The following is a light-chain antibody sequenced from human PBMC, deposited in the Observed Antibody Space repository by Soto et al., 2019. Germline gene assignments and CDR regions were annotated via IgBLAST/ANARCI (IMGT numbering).Light chain of an antibody. CDR3: QESYTTPAVS. Sequence: DIQMTQSPSSLSASLGDRVTITCRASQNIDNYLNWYQQKPGKAPKLLIYATSTLQSGVPSRFSGSGSGTEFTLTISSLQAEDFATYFCQESYTTPAVSFGGATKVDIK. V-gene: IGKV1-39*01. CDR2: ATS. J-gene: IGKJ4*01. CDR1: QNIDNY.